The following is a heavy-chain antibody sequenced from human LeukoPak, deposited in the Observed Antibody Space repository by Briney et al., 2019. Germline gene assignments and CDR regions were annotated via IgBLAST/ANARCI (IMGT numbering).Heavy chain of an antibody. CDR3: ARAAYYNFWSGYYTAHGTLFDY. CDR2: IYTSGST. CDR1: GGSISSGSYC. J-gene: IGHJ4*02. D-gene: IGHD3-3*01. Sequence: PSETLSLTCTVSGGSISSGSYCWSWIRQPAGKGLEWIGRIYTSGSTNYNPSLKSRVTISVDTSKNQFSLRLSSVTAADTAVYYCARAAYYNFWSGYYTAHGTLFDYWGQGTLVTVSS. V-gene: IGHV4-61*02.